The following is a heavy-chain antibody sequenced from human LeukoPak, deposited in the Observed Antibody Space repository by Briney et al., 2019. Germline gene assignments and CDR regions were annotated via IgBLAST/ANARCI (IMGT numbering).Heavy chain of an antibody. Sequence: GGSLRLSCAASGFTFRSYAMNWVRQAPGRGLEWVSSLSGSGGDTYYADSVNGRFTISRDNSKNTLYLQMTRLRVEDAAVYYCAKERIAAARPYYFDYWGQGTLVTVSS. CDR1: GFTFRSYA. CDR2: LSGSGGDT. J-gene: IGHJ4*02. D-gene: IGHD6-13*01. CDR3: AKERIAAARPYYFDY. V-gene: IGHV3-23*01.